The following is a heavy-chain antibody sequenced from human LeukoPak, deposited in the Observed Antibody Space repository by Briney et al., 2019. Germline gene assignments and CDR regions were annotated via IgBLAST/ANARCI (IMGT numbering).Heavy chain of an antibody. D-gene: IGHD6-13*01. CDR2: INHSGST. J-gene: IGHJ6*02. V-gene: IGHV4-34*01. Sequence: SETLSLTCAVYGGSFSGYYWSWIRQPPGKGLEWIGEINHSGSTNYNPSLKSRVTISVDTSKNQFSLKLSSVTAADTAVHYCARGDRKQQLANYYYYGMDVWGQGTTVTVSS. CDR1: GGSFSGYY. CDR3: ARGDRKQQLANYYYYGMDV.